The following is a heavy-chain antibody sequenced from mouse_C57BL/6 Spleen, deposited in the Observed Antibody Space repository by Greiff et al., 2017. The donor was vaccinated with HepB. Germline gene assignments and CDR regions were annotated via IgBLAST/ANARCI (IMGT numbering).Heavy chain of an antibody. J-gene: IGHJ1*03. V-gene: IGHV7-3*01. D-gene: IGHD1-1*01. Sequence: EVNVVESGGGLVQPGGSLSLSCAASGFTFTDYYMSWVRQPPGKALEWLGFIRNKANGYTTEYSASVKGRFTISRDNSQSILYLQMNALRAEDSATYYCARWRGSSSYWYFDVWGTGTTVTVSS. CDR1: GFTFTDYY. CDR2: IRNKANGYTT. CDR3: ARWRGSSSYWYFDV.